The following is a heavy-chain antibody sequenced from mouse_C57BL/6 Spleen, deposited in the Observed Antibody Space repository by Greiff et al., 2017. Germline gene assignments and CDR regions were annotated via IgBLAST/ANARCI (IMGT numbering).Heavy chain of an antibody. CDR2: IYPGSGST. CDR3: ARREGTSYAMDY. Sequence: QVQLQQSGAELVKPGASVKMSCKASGYTFTSYWITWVKQRPGQGLEWIGDIYPGSGSTNYNEKFKSKATLTVDTSSSTAYMQLSSLTSEDSAVYYCARREGTSYAMDYWGQGTSVTVSS. D-gene: IGHD3-3*01. J-gene: IGHJ4*01. CDR1: GYTFTSYW. V-gene: IGHV1-55*01.